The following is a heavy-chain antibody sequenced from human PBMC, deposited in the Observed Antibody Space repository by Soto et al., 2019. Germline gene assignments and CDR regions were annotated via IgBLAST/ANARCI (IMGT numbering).Heavy chain of an antibody. CDR2: INYSGST. CDR1: AGSISSDY. J-gene: IGHJ4*02. V-gene: IGHV4-59*08. CDR3: ARRHKQTEGYYFDY. Sequence: PSETLSLTCTVSAGSISSDYWSWIRQPPGKGLEWIGYINYSGSTSYNPSLKSRVTISVDTNKNQFSLRLSSVTAADTAVYYCARRHKQTEGYYFDYWGQGTLVTVSS.